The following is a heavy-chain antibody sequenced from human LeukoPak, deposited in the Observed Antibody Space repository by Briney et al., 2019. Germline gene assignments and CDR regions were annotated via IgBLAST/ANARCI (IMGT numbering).Heavy chain of an antibody. D-gene: IGHD5-18*01. CDR1: GGSISSYY. V-gene: IGHV4-59*01. J-gene: IGHJ4*02. CDR3: ASVDTAMAYFDY. Sequence: SETLSLTCTVSGGSISSYYWSWIRQPPGKGLEWIGYIYYSGRTNYNPSLKRRVTISVDTSKNQFSLKLSAVTASDTAVYYCASVDTAMAYFDYWGQGTLVTVSS. CDR2: IYYSGRT.